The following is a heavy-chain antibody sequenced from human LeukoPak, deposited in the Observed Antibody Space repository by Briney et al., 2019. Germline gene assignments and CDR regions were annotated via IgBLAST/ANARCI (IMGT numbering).Heavy chain of an antibody. J-gene: IGHJ4*02. CDR3: ARQPTMISSGYYPYYFDY. CDR2: IYYSGST. V-gene: IGHV4-39*01. D-gene: IGHD3-22*01. CDR1: GGSISSSSYY. Sequence: SETLSLTCTVSGGSISSSSYYWGWIRQPPGKGLEWIGSIYYSGSTYYNPSLKSRVTISVDTSKNQFSLKLSSVTAADTAVYYCARQPTMISSGYYPYYFDYWGQGTLVTVSS.